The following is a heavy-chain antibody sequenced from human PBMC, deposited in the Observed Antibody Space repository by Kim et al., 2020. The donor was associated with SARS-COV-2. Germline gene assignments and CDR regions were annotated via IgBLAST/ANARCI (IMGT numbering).Heavy chain of an antibody. CDR3: AGAGLRLGELSLTSWY. J-gene: IGHJ2*01. D-gene: IGHD3-16*02. CDR1: GGSISSSSYY. CDR2: IYYSGST. Sequence: SETLSLTCTVSGGSISSSSYYWGWIRQPPGKGLEWIGNIYYSGSTYYNPSLKSRVTISVDTSKNQFSLKLSSAPAADSAVYYCAGAGLRLGELSLTSWY. V-gene: IGHV4-39*01.